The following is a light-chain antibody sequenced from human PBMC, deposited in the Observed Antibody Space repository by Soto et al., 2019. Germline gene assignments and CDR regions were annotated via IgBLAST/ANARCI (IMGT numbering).Light chain of an antibody. CDR2: NNL. CDR1: SSNFGAGYE. Sequence: QSVLTQPPSVSGAPGQRVTISCTGSSSNFGAGYEVHWYKQLPGAAPTLVIFNNLNRPSGVPERFSGSKSGNMASLTVSGLQADDEADYYCCSGAGSNNYVFGTGTKLTVL. CDR3: CSGAGSNNYV. V-gene: IGLV1-40*01. J-gene: IGLJ1*01.